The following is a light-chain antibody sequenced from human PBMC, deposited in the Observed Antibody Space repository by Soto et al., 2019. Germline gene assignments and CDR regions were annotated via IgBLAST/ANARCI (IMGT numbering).Light chain of an antibody. CDR1: QSVSSK. CDR2: GAS. CDR3: QQYNNWPPIT. Sequence: RVMTQSPATLSVSPRERATLSCRASQSVSSKLAWYQQKPGQAPRLLIYGASTRATGIPARFSGSGSGTEFTLSISSLQSEDSAVYYCQQYNNWPPITFGQGPRLEIK. J-gene: IGKJ5*01. V-gene: IGKV3D-15*01.